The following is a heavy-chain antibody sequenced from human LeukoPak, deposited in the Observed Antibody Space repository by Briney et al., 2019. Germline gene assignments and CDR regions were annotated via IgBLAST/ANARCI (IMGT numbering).Heavy chain of an antibody. V-gene: IGHV3-23*01. CDR2: ISGSGGST. CDR1: GFTFSSYA. Sequence: GGSLGLSCAASGFTFSSYAMSWVRQAPGKGLEWVSAISGSGGSTYYADSVKGRFTISRDNSKNTLYLQMNSLRAEDTAVYYCAKSPWVGSSGYYDYWGQGTLVTVSS. J-gene: IGHJ4*02. D-gene: IGHD3-22*01. CDR3: AKSPWVGSSGYYDY.